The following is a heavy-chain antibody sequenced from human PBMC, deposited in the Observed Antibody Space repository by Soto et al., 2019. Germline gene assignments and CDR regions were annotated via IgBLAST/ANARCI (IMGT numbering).Heavy chain of an antibody. CDR2: ISAYNGNT. CDR1: GYTFTSYG. Sequence: ASVKVSCKASGYTFTSYGISWVRQAPGQGLEWMGWISAYNGNTNYAQKLLGRVTRTIDTSTSTAYMELSSLISDDTAADYCARDRKHCMEVGRQGTTLAVSS. V-gene: IGHV1-18*04. J-gene: IGHJ6*02. CDR3: ARDRKHCMEV.